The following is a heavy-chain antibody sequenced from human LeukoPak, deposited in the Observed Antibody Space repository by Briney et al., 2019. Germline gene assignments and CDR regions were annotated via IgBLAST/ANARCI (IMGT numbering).Heavy chain of an antibody. J-gene: IGHJ4*02. CDR1: GYSFTSYW. V-gene: IGHV5-51*01. CDR2: IYLGDSDT. Sequence: GESLKISCKGSGYSFTSYWIGWVRQMPGKGLEWMGIIYLGDSDTRYSPSFQGQVTISADKSTRTAYLQWSSLKASDTAMYYCARHPSYMSGWPLDYWGQGTLVTVSS. D-gene: IGHD6-19*01. CDR3: ARHPSYMSGWPLDY.